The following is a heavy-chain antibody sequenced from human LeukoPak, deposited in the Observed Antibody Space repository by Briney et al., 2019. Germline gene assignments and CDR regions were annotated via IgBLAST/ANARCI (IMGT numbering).Heavy chain of an antibody. Sequence: GGSLRLSCAASGFTFSTYAMHWVRQAPGKGLEWVAVISDDGSNKYYADSVKGRFTISRDNSKNTLYLQMDSLRAEDTAIYYCAKRAVPGNAFFDSWGQGALVTVSS. D-gene: IGHD6-19*01. J-gene: IGHJ4*02. CDR3: AKRAVPGNAFFDS. V-gene: IGHV3-30-3*02. CDR1: GFTFSTYA. CDR2: ISDDGSNK.